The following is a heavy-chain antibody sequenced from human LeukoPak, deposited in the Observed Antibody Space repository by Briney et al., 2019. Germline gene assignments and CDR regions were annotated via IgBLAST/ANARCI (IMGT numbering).Heavy chain of an antibody. V-gene: IGHV3-48*03. D-gene: IGHD3-10*02. J-gene: IGHJ5*02. CDR1: GFTFSSYE. CDR2: ISSSGSTI. CDR3: ARADVGPFDP. Sequence: GGSLRLSCAASGFTFSSYEMNWVRQAPGKGLEWVSYISSSGSTIYYADSVKGRFTISRDNPKNSLYLQVNSLRAEDTAVYYCARADVGPFDPWGQGTLVTVSS.